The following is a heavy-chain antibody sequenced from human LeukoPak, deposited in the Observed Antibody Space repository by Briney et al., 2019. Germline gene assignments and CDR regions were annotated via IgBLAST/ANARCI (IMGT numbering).Heavy chain of an antibody. J-gene: IGHJ5*02. D-gene: IGHD4-11*01. CDR2: INPNSGGT. V-gene: IGHV1-2*02. Sequence: GASVKVSCKASGYTFTGYYMHWVRQAPGQGLEWMGWINPNSGGTNYAQKFQGRVTMTRDTSISTAYMELSRLRSDDTAVYYCAAGDYSNSPPFDPWGQGTLVTVSS. CDR1: GYTFTGYY. CDR3: AAGDYSNSPPFDP.